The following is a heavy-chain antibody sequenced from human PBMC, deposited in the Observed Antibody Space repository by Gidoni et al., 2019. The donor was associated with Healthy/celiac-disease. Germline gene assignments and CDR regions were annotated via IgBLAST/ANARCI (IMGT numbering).Heavy chain of an antibody. Sequence: EVQLVEYGGGLVQPGGSLRLSCAAPGFTFSSYSMNWVRQAPGKGLEWVSYISSSSSTIYYADSVKGRFTISRDNAKNSLYLQMNSLRAEDTAVYYCARDFYDSSGYYGGYYFDYWGQGTLVTVSS. V-gene: IGHV3-48*01. CDR1: GFTFSSYS. CDR2: ISSSSSTI. D-gene: IGHD3-22*01. J-gene: IGHJ4*02. CDR3: ARDFYDSSGYYGGYYFDY.